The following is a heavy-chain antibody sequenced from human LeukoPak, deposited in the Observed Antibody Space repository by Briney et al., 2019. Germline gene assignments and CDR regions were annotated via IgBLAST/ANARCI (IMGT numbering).Heavy chain of an antibody. CDR2: INHGGGN. J-gene: IGHJ5*02. Sequence: SETLSLTCGVSGGSFRGYFWSWIRPTPGKGLEWIGEINHGGGNNYNPSLKSRVPMSLGTSENQFSLNMTSVTAGDTAMYFCARWRGRGWFYPWGQGTLVTVSS. D-gene: IGHD3-10*01. CDR3: ARWRGRGWFYP. V-gene: IGHV4-34*01. CDR1: GGSFRGYF.